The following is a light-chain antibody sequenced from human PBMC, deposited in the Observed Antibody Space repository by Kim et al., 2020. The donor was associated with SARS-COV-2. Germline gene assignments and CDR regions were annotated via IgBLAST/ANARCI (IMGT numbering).Light chain of an antibody. J-gene: IGLJ3*02. CDR1: TGDVGNYNF. CDR2: EVN. Sequence: GQSITISCTGSTGDVGNYNFVSWYQQHPGRAPKLIIYEVNKRPSGASTRFSGSRSGNTASLTISGLQVEDEADYHCCSYAGSNTWVFGGGTQLTVL. CDR3: CSYAGSNTWV. V-gene: IGLV2-23*02.